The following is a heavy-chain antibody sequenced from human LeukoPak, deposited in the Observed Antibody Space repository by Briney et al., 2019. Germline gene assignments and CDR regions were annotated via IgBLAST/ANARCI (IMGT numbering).Heavy chain of an antibody. CDR3: AKKSPYGDRDY. J-gene: IGHJ4*02. CDR1: GFTFSSYS. D-gene: IGHD4-17*01. Sequence: GGSLRLSCAASGFTFSSYSMNWVRQAPGKGLEWVSSISSSSSYIYYADSVKGRFTISRDNAKNSLYLQMNSLRAEDTAVYYCAKKSPYGDRDYWGQGTLVTVSS. V-gene: IGHV3-21*04. CDR2: ISSSSSYI.